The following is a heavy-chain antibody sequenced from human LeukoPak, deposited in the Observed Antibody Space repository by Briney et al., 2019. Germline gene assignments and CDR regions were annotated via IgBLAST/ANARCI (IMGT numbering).Heavy chain of an antibody. CDR1: GFTFSNYW. J-gene: IGHJ4*02. D-gene: IGHD1-14*01. CDR2: INLDGSEK. CDR3: SRGTMTEPGCDY. V-gene: IGHV3-7*01. Sequence: PGGSLRLSCAASGFTFSNYWMIWFRQGPGKGLEWVANINLDGSEKNYVDSVKGRFTISRDNAKNSLYLQLNSLRAEDTAVYYCSRGTMTEPGCDYWGQGTPVTVSP.